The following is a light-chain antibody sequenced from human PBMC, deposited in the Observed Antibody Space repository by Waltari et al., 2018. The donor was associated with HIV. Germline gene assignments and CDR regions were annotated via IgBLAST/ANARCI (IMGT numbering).Light chain of an antibody. Sequence: ELVMTHSAATLSVSPGESRPHSCRASQSISSNLAWYQQKPGQAPRLLIYGASTRATGIPARFSGSGSGTEFTLTISSLQSEDFAVYYCQQYNNWPRTFGGGTKVEIK. J-gene: IGKJ4*01. CDR3: QQYNNWPRT. V-gene: IGKV3-15*01. CDR2: GAS. CDR1: QSISSN.